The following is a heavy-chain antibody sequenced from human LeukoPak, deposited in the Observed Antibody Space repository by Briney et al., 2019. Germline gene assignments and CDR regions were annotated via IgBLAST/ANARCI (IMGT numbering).Heavy chain of an antibody. CDR2: IYHGGST. D-gene: IGHD5-24*01. CDR1: GVSISSGGFY. Sequence: PSETLSLTCTVSGVSISSGGFYWSWIRQPPGKGLEWIGYIYHGGSTYYNPSLKSRVTISVDTSKNQFSLKLSSVTAADTAVYYCAREVDGYNYYYYYYMDVWGKGTTVTVSS. J-gene: IGHJ6*03. V-gene: IGHV4-30-2*01. CDR3: AREVDGYNYYYYYYMDV.